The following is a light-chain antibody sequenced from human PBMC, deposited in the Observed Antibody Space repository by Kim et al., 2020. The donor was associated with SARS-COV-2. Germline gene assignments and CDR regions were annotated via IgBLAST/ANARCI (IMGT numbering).Light chain of an antibody. Sequence: QSVLTQSPSASGTPGQRVTISCNSDIVTNYVYWYQRLPGTAPTLLIYRNDQRPSGVPDRFSGSKSGTSASLAISGLRPEDEADYFCATWDDTLRGPVFGGGTQLTVL. CDR3: ATWDDTLRGPV. V-gene: IGLV1-47*01. CDR2: RND. CDR1: NSDIVTNY. J-gene: IGLJ3*02.